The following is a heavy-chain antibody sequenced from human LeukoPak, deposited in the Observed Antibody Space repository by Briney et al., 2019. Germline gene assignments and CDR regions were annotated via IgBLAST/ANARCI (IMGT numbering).Heavy chain of an antibody. Sequence: ASVKVSCTASGYTFTSYSIRWVRQAPGQGLEWMGWINAYNGNTNYAQKLQGRVTMTTDTSTSTAYMELRSLRSDDTAVYYCARLYDFWSGSNQHVGGNYDYWGQGTLVTVSS. V-gene: IGHV1-18*01. CDR1: GYTFTSYS. D-gene: IGHD3-3*01. J-gene: IGHJ4*02. CDR2: INAYNGNT. CDR3: ARLYDFWSGSNQHVGGNYDY.